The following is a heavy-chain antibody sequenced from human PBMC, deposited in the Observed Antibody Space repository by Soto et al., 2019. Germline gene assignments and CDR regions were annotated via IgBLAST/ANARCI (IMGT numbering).Heavy chain of an antibody. D-gene: IGHD6-13*01. CDR1: GFTFSSYD. CDR3: TRDASRDSSARGWFDP. Sequence: PGGSLRLSCAASGFTFSSYDMHWVRQATGKGLEWVSAIGTAGDTYYPGSVKGRFTISRENAKNSLYLQMNSLRAGDTAVYYCTRDASRDSSARGWFDPWGPGTLVTVSS. CDR2: IGTAGDT. J-gene: IGHJ5*02. V-gene: IGHV3-13*01.